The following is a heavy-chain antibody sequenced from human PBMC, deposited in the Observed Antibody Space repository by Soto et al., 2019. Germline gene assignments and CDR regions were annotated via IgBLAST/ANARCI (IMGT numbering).Heavy chain of an antibody. CDR3: ASAKSLRQSNYYYYGMDV. CDR2: IIPIFGTA. J-gene: IGHJ6*02. CDR1: GCTFSSYA. D-gene: IGHD3-3*01. V-gene: IGHV1-69*13. Sequence: ASVEVSCKASGCTFSSYAISWVRQAPGQVLEWMGGIIPIFGTANYAQKFQGRVTITADESTSTAYMELSSLRSEDTAVYYCASAKSLRQSNYYYYGMDVWGQGTTVTVSS.